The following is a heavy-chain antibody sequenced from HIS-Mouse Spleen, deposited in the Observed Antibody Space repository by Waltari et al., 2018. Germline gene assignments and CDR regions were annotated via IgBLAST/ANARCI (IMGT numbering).Heavy chain of an antibody. D-gene: IGHD3-3*01. Sequence: QVQLQQWGAGLLKPSETLSLTCAVYGGSFSGYYWSWIRQPPGKGLGGIGETNHGGRTNSNPALRSRVTISVETSNDQFSLNVSSVTAADTAVYYCARVGGSYYDFWSGYYTEYYFDYWGQGTLVTVSS. V-gene: IGHV4-34*01. CDR1: GGSFSGYY. CDR2: TNHGGRT. CDR3: ARVGGSYYDFWSGYYTEYYFDY. J-gene: IGHJ4*02.